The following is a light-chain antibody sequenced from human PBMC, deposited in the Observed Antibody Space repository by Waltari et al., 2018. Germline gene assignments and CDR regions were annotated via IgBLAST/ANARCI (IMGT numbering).Light chain of an antibody. CDR3: LQHKSYPLMYT. CDR1: QGIRND. J-gene: IGKJ2*01. CDR2: AAS. Sequence: DIQMTQSPSSLSASVGDRVTITCRASQGIRNDLAWYQQKPGKAPKRLIYAASSLQTRDPSRFSGSGSGTEVTLTISSLQPEDFATYYCLQHKSYPLMYTFGKGTKLEIK. V-gene: IGKV1-17*01.